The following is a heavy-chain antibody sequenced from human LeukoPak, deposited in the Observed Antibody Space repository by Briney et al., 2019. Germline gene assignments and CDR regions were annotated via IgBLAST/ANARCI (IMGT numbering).Heavy chain of an antibody. CDR3: AKLGATWFYFDY. J-gene: IGHJ4*02. V-gene: IGHV4-59*01. CDR2: IYYSGST. Sequence: SETLSLTCSVSGGSISSYYWTWTRQPPGKGLEWIGYIYYSGSTNYNPSLKSRVTISVDTSKNQFSLKLTSVTAADTAVYYCAKLGATWFYFDYWSQGTLVTVSS. D-gene: IGHD1-26*01. CDR1: GGSISSYY.